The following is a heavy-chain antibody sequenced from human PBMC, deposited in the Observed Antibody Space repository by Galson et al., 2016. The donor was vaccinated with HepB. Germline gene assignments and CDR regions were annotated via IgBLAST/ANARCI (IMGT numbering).Heavy chain of an antibody. Sequence: CAISGDSVSRTGPAWNWLRQSPSRGLEWLGRAYQRSSWTNDYSESVKSRITISPDTSKNQFSLQLNSVTPEDTAVHYCARGQHTAMDVWGQGTTVTVSS. CDR3: ARGQHTAMDV. CDR2: AYQRSSWTN. V-gene: IGHV6-1*01. CDR1: GDSVSRTGPA. J-gene: IGHJ6*02. D-gene: IGHD6-13*01.